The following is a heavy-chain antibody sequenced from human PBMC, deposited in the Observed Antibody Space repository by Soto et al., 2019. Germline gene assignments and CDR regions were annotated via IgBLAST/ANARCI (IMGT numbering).Heavy chain of an antibody. Sequence: TLSLTCNVSGGSINTGSFFWSWIRQHPGKGLEWIGYFYYTGSTYYNPSLESRVTITADTSQNQLSLRLTSVTAADTAVYYCARAKFYRGVMDQFDYWGQGTPVTVS. CDR2: FYYTGST. CDR3: ARAKFYRGVMDQFDY. D-gene: IGHD3-10*01. J-gene: IGHJ4*02. V-gene: IGHV4-31*03. CDR1: GGSINTGSFF.